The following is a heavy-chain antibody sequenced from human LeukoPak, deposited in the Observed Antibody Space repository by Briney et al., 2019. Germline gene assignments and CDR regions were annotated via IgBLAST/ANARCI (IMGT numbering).Heavy chain of an antibody. Sequence: PGGSLRLSCAASEFSFSRYAMSWVRQAPGKGLNWVSTISGSGASTYYAESVKGRFTISRDNSKNTLYLQMNSLRAEDTAVYYCAKGSDSGYDSAYYFDYWGQGTLVTVSS. CDR2: ISGSGAST. CDR3: AKGSDSGYDSAYYFDY. V-gene: IGHV3-23*01. D-gene: IGHD5-12*01. J-gene: IGHJ4*02. CDR1: EFSFSRYA.